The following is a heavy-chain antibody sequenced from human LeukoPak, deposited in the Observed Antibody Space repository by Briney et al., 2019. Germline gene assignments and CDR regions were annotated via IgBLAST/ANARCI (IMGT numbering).Heavy chain of an antibody. V-gene: IGHV4-59*11. CDR1: GGSISSHY. J-gene: IGHJ4*02. D-gene: IGHD1-14*01. CDR3: ARVSESHRGPDY. Sequence: SETLSLTCTVSGGSISSHYWSWIRQPPGKGLEWIGYIYYSGSTNYNPSLKSRVTISVDTSKNQFSLKLSSVTAADTAVYYCARVSESHRGPDYWGQGTLVTVSS. CDR2: IYYSGST.